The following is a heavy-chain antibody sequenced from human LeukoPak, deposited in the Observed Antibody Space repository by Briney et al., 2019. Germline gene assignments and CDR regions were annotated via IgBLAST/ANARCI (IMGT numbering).Heavy chain of an antibody. J-gene: IGHJ5*02. Sequence: ASVKVSCKASGYTXSSYYMHWVRQAPGQGLEWMGIINPSTGSTSYAQNFQGRVTMTKDTSTSTVYMELSSLRSEDTAVYYCAGVRGGINWFDPWGQGTLVTVSS. V-gene: IGHV1-46*01. CDR1: GYTXSSYY. CDR3: AGVRGGINWFDP. CDR2: INPSTGST. D-gene: IGHD3-16*01.